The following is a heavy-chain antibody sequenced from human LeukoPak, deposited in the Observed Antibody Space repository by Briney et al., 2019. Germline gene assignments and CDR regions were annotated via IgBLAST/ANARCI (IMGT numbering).Heavy chain of an antibody. J-gene: IGHJ4*02. CDR3: ARLRYSGYVKYYFDY. D-gene: IGHD5-12*01. CDR1: GYSISSGYY. V-gene: IGHV4-61*01. Sequence: PSETLSLTCSVSGYSISSGYYWSWIRQPPGKGLECIGYIYFSGSTNYSPSLKSRVTISVDTSKNQFSLKLTSVTAADTAVYYCARLRYSGYVKYYFDYWGQGTLVTVSS. CDR2: IYFSGST.